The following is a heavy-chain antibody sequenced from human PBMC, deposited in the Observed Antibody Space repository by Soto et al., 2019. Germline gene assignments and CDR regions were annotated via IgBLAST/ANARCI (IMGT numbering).Heavy chain of an antibody. Sequence: LRLSCAASGFTFSSYAMSWVRQAPGKGLEWVSVISGSGGTTYYADSVKGRFTISRDNPKNTLYLQMNSLRAEDTAAYYCAKAWNYDYSYYDMDVWGQGTTVTVSS. CDR1: GFTFSSYA. CDR3: AKAWNYDYSYYDMDV. J-gene: IGHJ6*02. CDR2: ISGSGGTT. V-gene: IGHV3-23*01. D-gene: IGHD1-7*01.